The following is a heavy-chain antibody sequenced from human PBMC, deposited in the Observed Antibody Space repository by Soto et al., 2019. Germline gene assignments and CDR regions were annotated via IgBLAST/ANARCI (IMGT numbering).Heavy chain of an antibody. CDR3: ARGLRGWFDP. CDR2: INHSGST. V-gene: IGHV4-34*01. CDR1: GGSFSGYY. J-gene: IGHJ5*02. Sequence: QVQLQQWGAGLLKPSETLSLTCAAYGGSFSGYYWSWIRQPPGKGLEWIGEINHSGSTNYNPSLKSRVTISVDTSKNQFSLKLSSVTAADTAVYYCARGLRGWFDPWGQGTLVTVSS.